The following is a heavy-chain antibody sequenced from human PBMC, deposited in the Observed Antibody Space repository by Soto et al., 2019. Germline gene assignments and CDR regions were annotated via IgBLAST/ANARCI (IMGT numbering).Heavy chain of an antibody. CDR2: IYYSGST. Sequence: PSETLSLTCTVSGGSISSGDFCWSWIRQPPGKGLEWIGYIYYSGSTYYNPSLTSRVTISVDTSKNQFSLKLSSVTAEDTAVYYCARDARYYDFWSGYYCWFDPWGQGTLVTVSS. CDR1: GGSISSGDFC. J-gene: IGHJ5*02. D-gene: IGHD3-3*01. CDR3: ARDARYYDFWSGYYCWFDP. V-gene: IGHV4-30-4*01.